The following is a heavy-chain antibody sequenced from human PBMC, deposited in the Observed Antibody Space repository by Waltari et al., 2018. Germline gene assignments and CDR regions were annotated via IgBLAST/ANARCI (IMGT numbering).Heavy chain of an antibody. J-gene: IGHJ5*02. CDR2: IYSDGST. V-gene: IGHV4-39*07. CDR3: ARAGYFYGSGSYSWFEP. D-gene: IGHD3-10*01. CDR1: GGSISRGNYY. Sequence: QLQLQESGPGLVKPSETLSLTCSVSGGSISRGNYYWGWIRQPPGMGLEWIGSIYSDGSTYYNPSLKSRVIMSVDTSKNQFSLKLNSVTAADTAVYYCARAGYFYGSGSYSWFEPWGQGTLVTVSS.